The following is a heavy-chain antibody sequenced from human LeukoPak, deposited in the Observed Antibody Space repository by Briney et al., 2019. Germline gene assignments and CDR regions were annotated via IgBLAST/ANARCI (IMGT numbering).Heavy chain of an antibody. CDR2: IYSGGST. J-gene: IGHJ4*02. CDR1: GFTFSSYA. Sequence: GGSLRLSCAASGFTFSSYAMSWVRQAPGKGLEWVSVIYSGGSTYYADSVKGRFTISRDNSKNTLYLQMNSLRAEDTAVYYCARVGGYSYGASFVDYWGQGTLVTVSS. V-gene: IGHV3-66*02. D-gene: IGHD5-18*01. CDR3: ARVGGYSYGASFVDY.